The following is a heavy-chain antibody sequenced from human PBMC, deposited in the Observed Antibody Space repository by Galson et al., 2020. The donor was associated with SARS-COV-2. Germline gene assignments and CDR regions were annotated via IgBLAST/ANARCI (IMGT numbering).Heavy chain of an antibody. CDR2: FDTKDGKP. D-gene: IGHD5-12*01. Sequence: SVKVSCKVTGHTHTELSMHWVRQAPGKGLEWMVGFDTKDGKPMYAQKFQGRVNMTEDTSTDTAYMDLSSLRSEDTALYYCATSLIVPTITALDIWSQGTEVTVSS. CDR1: GHTHTELS. V-gene: IGHV1-24*01. CDR3: ATSLIVPTITALDI. J-gene: IGHJ3*02.